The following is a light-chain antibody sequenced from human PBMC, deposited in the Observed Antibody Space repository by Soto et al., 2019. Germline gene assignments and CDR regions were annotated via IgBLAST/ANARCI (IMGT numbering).Light chain of an antibody. V-gene: IGKV3-11*01. J-gene: IGKJ5*01. CDR2: DAY. Sequence: EIVLTQSPGTLSLSPVERATLSCRASQSFRGLLAWYQQKPGQAPRLLIYDAYNRATGIPPRFSGSGSGTDFTLTISSLEPEDSAVYYCQQRHMWPITFGQGTRLENK. CDR1: QSFRGL. CDR3: QQRHMWPIT.